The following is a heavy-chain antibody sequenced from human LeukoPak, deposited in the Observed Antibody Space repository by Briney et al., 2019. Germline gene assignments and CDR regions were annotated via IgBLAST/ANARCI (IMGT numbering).Heavy chain of an antibody. J-gene: IGHJ4*02. CDR1: GYTFTSYD. CDR2: MNPNSGNT. D-gene: IGHD6-13*01. V-gene: IGHV1-8*01. Sequence: GTSVKVSCKASGYTFTSYDINWVRQATGQGLEWMGWMNPNSGNTGYAEKFQGRVTMTRNTSKSTAYMELSSLRSEDTAVYYCARGSRGTAAGTFDYWGQGTLVTVSS. CDR3: ARGSRGTAAGTFDY.